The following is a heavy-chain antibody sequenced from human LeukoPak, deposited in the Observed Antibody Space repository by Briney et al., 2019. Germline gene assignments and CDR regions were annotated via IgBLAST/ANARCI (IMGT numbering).Heavy chain of an antibody. J-gene: IGHJ4*02. Sequence: SLRLSCTASGFTFCDYSMTWFRQAPGKGLEWVSFIRNKASGGTTEHAASVRGRFTTSRDDSKSIAYLQMNSLKTEDTALYYCTRDRIMTDFWGQGTLVTVSS. CDR2: IRNKASGGTT. CDR3: TRDRIMTDF. V-gene: IGHV3-49*03. CDR1: GFTFCDYS. D-gene: IGHD2-15*01.